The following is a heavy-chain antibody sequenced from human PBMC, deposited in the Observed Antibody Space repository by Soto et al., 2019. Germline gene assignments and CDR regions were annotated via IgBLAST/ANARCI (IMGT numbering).Heavy chain of an antibody. CDR2: IYYSGST. J-gene: IGHJ5*02. V-gene: IGHV4-31*03. CDR3: ARGATNWFDP. Sequence: SETLSLTCTVSGGSISSGGYYWSWIRQHPGKGLEWIGYIYYSGSTYYNPSLKSRVAISVDTSKNQFSLKLSSVTAADTAVYYCARGATNWFDPWGQGTLVTVSS. CDR1: GGSISSGGYY.